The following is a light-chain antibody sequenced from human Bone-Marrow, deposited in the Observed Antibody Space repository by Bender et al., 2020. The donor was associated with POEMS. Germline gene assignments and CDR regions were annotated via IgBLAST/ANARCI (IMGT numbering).Light chain of an antibody. CDR3: QAWESGLVV. CDR2: QDN. CDR1: HLGDQC. Sequence: SYELTQPPSMSVSPGQAASITCSGDHLGDQCVSWYQQKPGQSPVVVIFQDNKRPSGIPERFSASNSGDAATLTISGTQAVDEAAYYCQAWESGLVVFGGGTKLTVL. V-gene: IGLV3-1*01. J-gene: IGLJ2*01.